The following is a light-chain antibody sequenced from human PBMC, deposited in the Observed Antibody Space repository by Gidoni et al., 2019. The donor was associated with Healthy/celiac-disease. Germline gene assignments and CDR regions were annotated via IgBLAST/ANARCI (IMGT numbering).Light chain of an antibody. J-gene: IGKJ1*01. CDR1: QSLLHSNGYNY. CDR3: MQALQTPPWT. CDR2: LGS. Sequence: DIVMTQSPLSLPVTPGEPASISCRSSQSLLHSNGYNYLDWYLQKPGQFQQLLIYLGSNRASGVPDRFSGSGSGTDFTLKISRVEAEDVGVYYCMQALQTPPWTFGQGTKVEIK. V-gene: IGKV2-28*01.